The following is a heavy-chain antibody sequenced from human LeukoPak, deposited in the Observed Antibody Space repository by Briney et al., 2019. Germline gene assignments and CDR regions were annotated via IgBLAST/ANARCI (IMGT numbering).Heavy chain of an antibody. D-gene: IGHD3-9*01. CDR1: GGSISSYY. V-gene: IGHV4-59*08. Sequence: PSETLSLTCTVSGGSISSYYWSRIRQPPGKGLEWIGYIYYSGSTNYNPSLKSRVTISVDTSKNQFSLKLSSVTAADTAVYYCARVLRYFDWSPTPPYYYGMDVWGQGTTVTVSS. J-gene: IGHJ6*02. CDR3: ARVLRYFDWSPTPPYYYGMDV. CDR2: IYYSGST.